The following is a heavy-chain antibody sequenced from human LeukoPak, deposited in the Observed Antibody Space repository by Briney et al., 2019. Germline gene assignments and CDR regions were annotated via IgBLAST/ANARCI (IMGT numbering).Heavy chain of an antibody. D-gene: IGHD1-26*01. V-gene: IGHV5-51*01. CDR1: GYSFTSSW. Sequence: GESLQISCQGSGYSFTSSWFGWVRQMPGKGLEWMGLIYTGDCDNRYSPSFQGQVTISTDKSISTAYLQWISLKASDAAMYYCAIFSVCGTYYPNYWGQGTLVSVAS. CDR2: IYTGDCDN. J-gene: IGHJ4*02. CDR3: AIFSVCGTYYPNY.